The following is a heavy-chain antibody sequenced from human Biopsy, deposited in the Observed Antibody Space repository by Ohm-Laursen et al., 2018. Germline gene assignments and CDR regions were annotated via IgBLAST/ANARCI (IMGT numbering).Heavy chain of an antibody. J-gene: IGHJ4*02. V-gene: IGHV3-48*01. CDR3: ATPAISAADY. Sequence: SLRLSCSASGFTFSNYSINWIRQAPGKGLEWVSYISRSSSTIYYADSVKGRFTISRDNAKNSLYLQMNTLRAEDTAVYYCATPAISAADYWGQGTLVTVSS. CDR1: GFTFSNYS. CDR2: ISRSSSTI. D-gene: IGHD6-13*01.